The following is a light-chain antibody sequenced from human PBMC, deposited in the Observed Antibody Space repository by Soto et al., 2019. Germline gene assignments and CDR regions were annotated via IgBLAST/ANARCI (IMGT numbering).Light chain of an antibody. CDR1: QSVGNS. CDR3: QQYNSWART. CDR2: GAS. V-gene: IGKV3-15*01. J-gene: IGKJ1*01. Sequence: DILLTQSPATLSLSPGERATLSCRASQSVGNSLAWYQKKPGQPPRLLIYGASTEATNIPTRFSGSGSGTDFTLTISSLQSEDFAVYYCQQYNSWARTFGQGTTVEIK.